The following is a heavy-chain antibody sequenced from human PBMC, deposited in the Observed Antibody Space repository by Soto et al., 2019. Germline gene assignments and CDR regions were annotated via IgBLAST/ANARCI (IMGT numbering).Heavy chain of an antibody. V-gene: IGHV5-10-1*01. J-gene: IGHJ4*02. CDR2: IDPSNSYT. Sequence: GESLKISCKGSGYSFTNFWITWVRQMPGKGLEWMGRIDPSNSYTNYSPSFQGRVTISTDKSISTAYLQWSSLKASDTAMYYCARRYSSSSLPDYWGQGTLVTVSS. CDR1: GYSFTNFW. D-gene: IGHD6-6*01. CDR3: ARRYSSSSLPDY.